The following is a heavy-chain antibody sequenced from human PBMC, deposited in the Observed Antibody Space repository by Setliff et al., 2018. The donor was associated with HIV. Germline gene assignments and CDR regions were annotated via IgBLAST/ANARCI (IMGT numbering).Heavy chain of an antibody. CDR1: GGSISSDY. V-gene: IGHV4-59*01. CDR3: ARDRRDDYYLTAYFDS. CDR2: IYYSGST. D-gene: IGHD1-26*01. Sequence: SETLSLTCTVSGGSISSDYWSWIRQPPGKGLEWIGYIYYSGSTNYNPSLKSRVTISVATSKNQFSLKLNSVTTADTAVYYCARDRRDDYYLTAYFDSLGQGTLVTVSS. J-gene: IGHJ4*02.